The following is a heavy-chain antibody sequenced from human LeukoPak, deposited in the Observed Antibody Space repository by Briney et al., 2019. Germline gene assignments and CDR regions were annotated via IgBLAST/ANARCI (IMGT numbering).Heavy chain of an antibody. Sequence: SVKVSCKASGYTFTNYDINWVRQAPGQGLEWMGGIIPIFGTANYAQKFQGRVTITADESTSTAYMELSSLRSEDTAVYYCARRFLDYGGNPEGFDPWGQGTLVTVSS. D-gene: IGHD4-23*01. J-gene: IGHJ5*02. CDR3: ARRFLDYGGNPEGFDP. V-gene: IGHV1-69*13. CDR1: GYTFTNYD. CDR2: IIPIFGTA.